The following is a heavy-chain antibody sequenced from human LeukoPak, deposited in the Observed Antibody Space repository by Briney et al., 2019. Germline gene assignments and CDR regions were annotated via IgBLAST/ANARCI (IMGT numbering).Heavy chain of an antibody. D-gene: IGHD2-2*02. Sequence: GGSLRLSCAASGFTFSSSAMTSVRQAPGKGLEWVSAISGSGGTTYYADSVKGRFTISRDNSKNTLYLQMNSLRAEDTAVYYCAKEYRYFDYWGQGTLVTVSS. CDR1: GFTFSSSA. CDR2: ISGSGGTT. CDR3: AKEYRYFDY. J-gene: IGHJ4*02. V-gene: IGHV3-23*01.